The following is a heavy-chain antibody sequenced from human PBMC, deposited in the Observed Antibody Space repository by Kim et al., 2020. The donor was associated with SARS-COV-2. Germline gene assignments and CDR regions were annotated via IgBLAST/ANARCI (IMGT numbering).Heavy chain of an antibody. CDR3: AREGDTMVRWGYYYYYGMDV. Sequence: SETLSLTCTVSGGSISSGGYYWSWIRQHPGKGLEWIGYIYYSGSTYYNPSLKSRVTISVDTSKNQFSLKLSSVTAADTAVYYCAREGDTMVRWGYYYYYGMDVWGQGTTVTVSS. CDR1: GGSISSGGYY. CDR2: IYYSGST. D-gene: IGHD3-10*01. V-gene: IGHV4-31*03. J-gene: IGHJ6*02.